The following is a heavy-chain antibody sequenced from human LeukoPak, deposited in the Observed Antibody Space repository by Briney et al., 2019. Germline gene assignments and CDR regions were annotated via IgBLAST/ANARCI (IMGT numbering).Heavy chain of an antibody. CDR2: ISAYNGNT. Sequence: GASVKVSCKASGYTFTSYGISWVRQAPGQGLEWIGWISAYNGNTNYAQKLQGRVTMTTDTSTSTAYMELRSLRSDDTAVYYCARASYYYDSSGYSPAVYWGQGTLVTVSS. D-gene: IGHD3-22*01. V-gene: IGHV1-18*01. CDR1: GYTFTSYG. J-gene: IGHJ4*02. CDR3: ARASYYYDSSGYSPAVY.